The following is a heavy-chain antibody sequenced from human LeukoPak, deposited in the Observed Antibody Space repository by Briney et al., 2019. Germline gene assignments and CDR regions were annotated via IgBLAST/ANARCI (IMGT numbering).Heavy chain of an antibody. Sequence: PGGSLRLSCAASGFTFSSYAMSWVRQAPGKGLEWVSAISDSGGSTYYADPVKGRFTISRDNAKNSLYLQMNSLRAEDTAVYYCAELGITMIGGVWGKGTTVTISS. J-gene: IGHJ6*04. CDR2: ISDSGGST. D-gene: IGHD3-10*02. CDR3: AELGITMIGGV. CDR1: GFTFSSYA. V-gene: IGHV3-23*01.